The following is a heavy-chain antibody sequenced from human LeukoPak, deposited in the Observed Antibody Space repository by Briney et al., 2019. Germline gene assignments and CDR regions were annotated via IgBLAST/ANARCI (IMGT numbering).Heavy chain of an antibody. J-gene: IGHJ6*03. CDR1: GYSISSGYY. D-gene: IGHD6-13*01. CDR3: ASLNYSSSWSVSYYYYYYMDV. Sequence: PSETLSLTCTVSGYSISSGYYWGWIRQPPGKGLEWIGSIYHSGSTYYNPSLKSRVTISVDTSKNQFSLKLSSVTAADTAVYYCASLNYSSSWSVSYYYYYYMDVWGKGTTVTVSS. CDR2: IYHSGST. V-gene: IGHV4-38-2*02.